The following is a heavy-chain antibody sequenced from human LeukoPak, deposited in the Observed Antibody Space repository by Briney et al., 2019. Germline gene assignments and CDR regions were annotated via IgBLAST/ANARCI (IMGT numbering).Heavy chain of an antibody. Sequence: GESLKISCKTSGYKFIDHWIGWVRQMPGKGLEWMAIIYPGDSDARYSPSFQGQGTISADKSITTAYLQWSSLKASDTATYYCARLVTPGVTRWFDPWGQGTPVTVSS. J-gene: IGHJ5*02. V-gene: IGHV5-51*01. D-gene: IGHD1-1*01. CDR2: IYPGDSDA. CDR3: ARLVTPGVTRWFDP. CDR1: GYKFIDHW.